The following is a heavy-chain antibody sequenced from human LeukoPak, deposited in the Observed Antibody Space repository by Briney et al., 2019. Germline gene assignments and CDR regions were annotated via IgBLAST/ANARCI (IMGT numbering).Heavy chain of an antibody. CDR1: GGSFSGYY. D-gene: IGHD2-2*01. CDR3: ARGKGPAAVNSDY. Sequence: PSETLSLTCAVYGGSFSGYYWSWIRQPPGKGLEWIGEINHSGSTNYNPSLKSRVTISVDTSKNQFSLKLSSVTAADTAVYYCARGKGPAAVNSDYWGQGTLVTVSS. J-gene: IGHJ4*02. CDR2: INHSGST. V-gene: IGHV4-34*01.